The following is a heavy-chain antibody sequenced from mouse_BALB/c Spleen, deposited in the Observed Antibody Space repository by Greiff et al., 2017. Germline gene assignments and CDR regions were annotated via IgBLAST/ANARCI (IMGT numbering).Heavy chain of an antibody. D-gene: IGHD2-13*01. CDR3: AKGLLSYYFDY. CDR1: GFNITDYY. Sequence: EVQLQQSGAELVRPGALVKLSCKASGFNITDYYMHWVKQRPEQGLEWIGWIDPENGNTRYDPKFQGKASITADTSSNTAYLQLSSLTSEDTAVYYCAKGLLSYYFDYWGQGTTLTVSA. V-gene: IGHV14-1*02. J-gene: IGHJ2*01. CDR2: IDPENGNT.